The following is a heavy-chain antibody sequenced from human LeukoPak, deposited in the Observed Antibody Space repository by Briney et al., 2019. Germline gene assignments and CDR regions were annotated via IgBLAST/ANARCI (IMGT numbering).Heavy chain of an antibody. CDR1: GGSISSGRYY. V-gene: IGHV4-61*02. Sequence: PSQTLSPTCTVSGGSISSGRYYWRWLRQPAGKGLEWIGRIYTSGSTNYNPSLKSRVTVSVDTSKTQFSLKLSSVTAADTAVYYCARATMGNYYYYSYMDVWGKGTTVTVSS. CDR2: IYTSGST. CDR3: ARATMGNYYYYSYMDV. J-gene: IGHJ6*03. D-gene: IGHD3-10*01.